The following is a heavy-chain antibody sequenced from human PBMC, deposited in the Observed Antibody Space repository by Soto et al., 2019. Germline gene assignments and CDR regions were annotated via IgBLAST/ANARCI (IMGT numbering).Heavy chain of an antibody. CDR1: GGTFSSYD. CDR2: IIPIFGTA. J-gene: IGHJ6*02. CDR3: ARATRSYYYYYGMDV. V-gene: IGHV1-69*01. Sequence: QVQLVQSGAEVKKPGSSVKVSCKASGGTFSSYDISWVRQAPGQGLEWMGGIIPIFGTANYAQKFQGRVRITADESTCTAYMELSSLRSEDTAVYYCARATRSYYYYYGMDVWGQGTTVTVSS.